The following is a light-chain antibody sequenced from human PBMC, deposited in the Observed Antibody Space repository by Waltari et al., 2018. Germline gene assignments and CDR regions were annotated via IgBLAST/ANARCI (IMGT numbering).Light chain of an antibody. CDR3: QQYSSTPWT. CDR2: ATS. V-gene: IGKV1-NL1*01. CDR1: QGIGNS. J-gene: IGKJ1*01. Sequence: DIQMTQSPSSLSASVGDRVTITCRASQGIGNSLAWYQQKPGKAPNLLLYATSRLQSGVPSRCSGSGSGTDDTLTISSLQPEDCATYYCQQYSSTPWTFGQGAKVEIK.